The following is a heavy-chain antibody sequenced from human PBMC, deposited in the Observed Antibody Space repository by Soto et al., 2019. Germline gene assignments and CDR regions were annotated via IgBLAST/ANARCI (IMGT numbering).Heavy chain of an antibody. V-gene: IGHV1-69*01. Sequence: QVQLVQSGAEVKKPGSSVKVSCKASGGTYSSYVISWVRQAPGQGLEWMGGIIPILGSTNYAQKFQGRVTITADEFTSTAYMELSSLRSDDTAVYYCAGGTYSLRLGYWGQETQVTVSS. CDR2: IIPILGST. J-gene: IGHJ4*02. D-gene: IGHD4-4*01. CDR1: GGTYSSYV. CDR3: AGGTYSLRLGY.